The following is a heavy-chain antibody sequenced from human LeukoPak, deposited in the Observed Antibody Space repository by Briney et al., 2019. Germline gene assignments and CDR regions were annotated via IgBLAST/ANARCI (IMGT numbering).Heavy chain of an antibody. V-gene: IGHV4-59*01. CDR3: AREQYLAYDVFGF. J-gene: IGHJ3*01. CDR1: GGSISTYY. CDR2: VHFSGTT. Sequence: SETLSLTCSVSGGSISTYYWSWIRQPPGRGLEWIGYVHFSGTTSFNPSLKSRVTISVDTSKNQFSLRLSSVTAADTAVYYCAREQYLAYDVFGFWGQGTMVTVSS. D-gene: IGHD4-11*01.